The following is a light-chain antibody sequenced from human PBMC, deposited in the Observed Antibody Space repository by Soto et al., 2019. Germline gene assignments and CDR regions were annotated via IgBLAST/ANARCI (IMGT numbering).Light chain of an antibody. CDR3: SSYTINSTPYV. Sequence: QSALTQPASVSGSPGQSITTSCTGTSSDVGGYNYVSWYQQHPGKAPKLMIYEVSNRPSGVSNRFSGSKSGNTASLTISGLQADDEADYYCSSYTINSTPYVFGTGTKVTV. CDR1: SSDVGGYNY. V-gene: IGLV2-14*01. CDR2: EVS. J-gene: IGLJ1*01.